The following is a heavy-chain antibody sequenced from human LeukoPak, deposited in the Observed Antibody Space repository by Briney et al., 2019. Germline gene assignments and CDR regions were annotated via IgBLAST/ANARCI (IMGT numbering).Heavy chain of an antibody. CDR1: GFTFSSSA. Sequence: GGSLRLSCAASGFTFSSSAMGWVRQAPGKGLEWVSSITGSGDYTYYADSVKGRFTISRDNAKNSLYLQMNSLRAEDTAVYYCARVRRLRYFDWLLYFGAFDIWGQGTMVTVSS. D-gene: IGHD3-9*01. CDR3: ARVRRLRYFDWLLYFGAFDI. CDR2: ITGSGDYT. V-gene: IGHV3-23*01. J-gene: IGHJ3*02.